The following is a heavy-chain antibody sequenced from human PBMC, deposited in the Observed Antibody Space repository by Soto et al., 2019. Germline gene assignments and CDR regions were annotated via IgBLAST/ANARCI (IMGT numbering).Heavy chain of an antibody. D-gene: IGHD5-12*01. Sequence: PGGSLRLSCAASGFTFSNAWMSWVRQAPGKGLEWVGRIKSKTDGGTTDYAAPVKGRFTISRDDSKNTLCLQMNSLKTEDTAVYYCTTTHLVATINDYWGQGTLLTVS. CDR1: GFTFSNAW. V-gene: IGHV3-15*01. J-gene: IGHJ4*02. CDR2: IKSKTDGGTT. CDR3: TTTHLVATINDY.